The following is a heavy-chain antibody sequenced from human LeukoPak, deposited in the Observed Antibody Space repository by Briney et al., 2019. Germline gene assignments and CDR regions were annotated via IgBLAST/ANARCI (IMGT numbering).Heavy chain of an antibody. D-gene: IGHD3-3*01. CDR3: ARVQRKLYYDFWSGYYGDGMDV. Sequence: ASVKFSCKASGYTFTSYDINWVRQATGQGLEWMGWMNPNSGNTGYAQKFQGRVTMTRNTSISTAYMELSSLRSEDTAVYYCARVQRKLYYDFWSGYYGDGMDVWGQGTTVTVSS. V-gene: IGHV1-8*01. CDR1: GYTFTSYD. J-gene: IGHJ6*02. CDR2: MNPNSGNT.